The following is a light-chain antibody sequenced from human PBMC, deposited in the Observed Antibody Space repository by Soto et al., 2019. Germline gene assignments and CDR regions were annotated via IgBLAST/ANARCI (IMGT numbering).Light chain of an antibody. CDR1: QSVSSN. V-gene: IGKV3-15*01. CDR3: QQYNNWPYT. Sequence: EIVMTQSPATLSVSPGERATLSCRASQSVSSNLAWYQQKPGQAPRLLIYGASTRATGIPARFRGSGSATEFTLTISSLQSADFAVYYCQQYNNWPYTFGQGTKLEIK. J-gene: IGKJ2*01. CDR2: GAS.